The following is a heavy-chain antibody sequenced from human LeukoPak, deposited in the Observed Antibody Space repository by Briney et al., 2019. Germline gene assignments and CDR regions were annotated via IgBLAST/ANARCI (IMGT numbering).Heavy chain of an antibody. Sequence: QPGGSLRLSCAASGFTFSSYWMSWVRQAPGKGLEWVAIIKQDGSEKYYVDSVKGRFTISRDNAKNSLYLQMNSLRAEDTAVYYCARDLGIAAAGTGFDYWGQGTLVTVSS. J-gene: IGHJ4*02. D-gene: IGHD6-13*01. CDR2: IKQDGSEK. CDR1: GFTFSSYW. CDR3: ARDLGIAAAGTGFDY. V-gene: IGHV3-7*01.